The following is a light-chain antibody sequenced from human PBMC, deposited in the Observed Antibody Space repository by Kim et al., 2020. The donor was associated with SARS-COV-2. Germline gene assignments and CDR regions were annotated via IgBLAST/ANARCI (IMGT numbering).Light chain of an antibody. CDR3: KPYNNWPRT. J-gene: IGKJ1*01. V-gene: IGKV3-15*01. CDR2: DAS. Sequence: EIVMTQSPATLSVSPGERATLSCRASQSVSSNLVWYQQKPGQAPRLLIYDASTRATGIPVRFSGSGSGTEFTLTISSLQSEDFAVYYCKPYNNWPRTFGQGTKVDIK. CDR1: QSVSSN.